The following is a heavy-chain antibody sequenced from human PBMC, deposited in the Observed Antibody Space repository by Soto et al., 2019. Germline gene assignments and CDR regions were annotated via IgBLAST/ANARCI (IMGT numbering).Heavy chain of an antibody. CDR2: IIPIFGTA. CDR1: GATLSSNA. V-gene: IGHV1-69*13. CDR3: ARDYYYSSGYYPPDVDY. Sequence: ASVKVYCKASGATLSSNAMSCLPQAARKGLEWMGGIIPIFGTANYAQKFQGRVTVTADESTSTAYMELSSRRAEDTAVYYCARDYYYSSGYYPPDVDYWSQGTLVTFSS. D-gene: IGHD3-22*01. J-gene: IGHJ4*02.